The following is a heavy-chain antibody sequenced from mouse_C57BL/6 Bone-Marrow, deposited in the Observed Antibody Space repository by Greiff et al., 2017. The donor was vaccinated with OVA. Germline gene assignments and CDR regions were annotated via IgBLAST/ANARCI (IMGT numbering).Heavy chain of an antibody. J-gene: IGHJ3*01. CDR1: GYTFTSYG. Sequence: QVQLQQSGAELARPGASVKLSCKASGYTFTSYGISWVKQRTGQGLEWIGEIYPRSGNTYYNEKFKGKATLTADKSSSTAYMELRSLTSEDSAVDFCARRSYGSSYWFAYWGQGTLVTVSA. CDR2: IYPRSGNT. V-gene: IGHV1-81*01. CDR3: ARRSYGSSYWFAY. D-gene: IGHD1-1*01.